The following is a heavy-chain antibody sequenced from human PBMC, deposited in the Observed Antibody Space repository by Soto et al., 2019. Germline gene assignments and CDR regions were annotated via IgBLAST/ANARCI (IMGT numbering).Heavy chain of an antibody. CDR1: GFTFSSYA. Sequence: GGSLRLSCAASGFTFSSYAMSWVRQAPGKGLEWVSAISGSGGSTYYTDSVKGRFTISRDNSKNTLYLQMNSLRAEDTAVYYCAKDLDSGFLSTYYFDYWGQGTLVTVSS. CDR3: AKDLDSGFLSTYYFDY. CDR2: ISGSGGST. D-gene: IGHD5-12*01. V-gene: IGHV3-23*01. J-gene: IGHJ4*02.